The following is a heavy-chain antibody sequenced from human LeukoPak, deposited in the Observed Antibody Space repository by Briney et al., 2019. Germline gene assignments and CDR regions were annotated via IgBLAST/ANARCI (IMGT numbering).Heavy chain of an antibody. CDR3: ARTGNLDF. V-gene: IGHV3-43*02. CDR1: GFPPVDYV. D-gene: IGHD3/OR15-3a*01. Sequence: PGGSLRLSCAASGFPPVDYVMPRVRPAPGRGPEWVSLITGDGGSAYYTDSVKGRFTISRDNSKKSLYLQMNSLRTEDTALYYCARTGNLDFWGQGTLVTVSS. CDR2: ITGDGGSA. J-gene: IGHJ4*02.